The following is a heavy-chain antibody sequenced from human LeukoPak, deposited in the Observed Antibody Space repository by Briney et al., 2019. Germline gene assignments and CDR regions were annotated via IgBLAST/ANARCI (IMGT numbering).Heavy chain of an antibody. CDR1: GFTFNSHA. J-gene: IGHJ4*02. CDR3: AKTTFGYSSGRSPGWPVDY. CDR2: IVGSGGSS. V-gene: IGHV3-23*01. Sequence: GGSLRLSCAASGFTFNSHAMYWVRQAPGKGLEWVSGIVGSGGSSYYAESVRGRFTISRDNSKNTVYMQMNSLRDEDPAVYYCAKTTFGYSSGRSPGWPVDYWGQEPVVTVSS. D-gene: IGHD6-19*01.